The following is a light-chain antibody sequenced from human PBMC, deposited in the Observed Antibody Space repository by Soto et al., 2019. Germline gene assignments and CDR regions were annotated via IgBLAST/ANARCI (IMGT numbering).Light chain of an antibody. J-gene: IGKJ1*01. CDR2: DTS. Sequence: EIVLTQSPGPLSLSPGKRATLSCRASQSVSNFLAWYQQKPGQAPRLLIYDTSNRATGIPARFSGSGFGTDFTLTITRLEPEDFAVYYCQQYGDSPQTLGPGTKVDIK. CDR1: QSVSNF. V-gene: IGKV3-20*01. CDR3: QQYGDSPQT.